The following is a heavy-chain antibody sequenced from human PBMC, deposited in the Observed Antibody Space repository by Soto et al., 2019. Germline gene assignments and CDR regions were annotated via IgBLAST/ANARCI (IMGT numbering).Heavy chain of an antibody. CDR1: GGSISSGGYS. CDR2: IYHSGST. Sequence: SETLSLTCAVSGGSISSGGYSWSWIRQPPGKGLEWIGYIYHSGSTYYNPSLKSRVTISVDRSKNQFSLKLSSVTAADTAVYYCARHAVFRNPYYFDYWGQGTLVTVSS. J-gene: IGHJ4*02. V-gene: IGHV4-30-2*01. D-gene: IGHD1-20*01. CDR3: ARHAVFRNPYYFDY.